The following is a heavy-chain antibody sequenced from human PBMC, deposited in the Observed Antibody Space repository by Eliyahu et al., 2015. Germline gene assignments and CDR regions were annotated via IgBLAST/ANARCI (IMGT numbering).Heavy chain of an antibody. J-gene: IGHJ2*01. Sequence: QVQLVQSGAEVKKPGAXVKXXCKAXGYTFTDYDINWVRQATGQGLEWMGWMNPNTGKTGYAQKFQGTVTMTRNTSINTAYLELSSLRYEDTAVYYCARAVTIDNWYFDLWGRGTLVTVSS. CDR1: GYTFTDYD. D-gene: IGHD4-17*01. V-gene: IGHV1-8*01. CDR3: ARAVTIDNWYFDL. CDR2: MNPNTGKT.